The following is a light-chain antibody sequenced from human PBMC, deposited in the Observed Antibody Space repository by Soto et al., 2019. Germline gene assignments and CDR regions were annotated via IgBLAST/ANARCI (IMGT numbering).Light chain of an antibody. CDR3: QNYNNAPRT. J-gene: IGKJ1*01. Sequence: DIQMTQSPSSLSASVGDTVTITCRASQGISNYLAWYQQKPGQVPNLLIYAASTLQSGVPSRFSGSGSGTDFTLIISSLRPEDVATYYCQNYNNAPRTFGQGTKVEI. CDR2: AAS. V-gene: IGKV1-27*01. CDR1: QGISNY.